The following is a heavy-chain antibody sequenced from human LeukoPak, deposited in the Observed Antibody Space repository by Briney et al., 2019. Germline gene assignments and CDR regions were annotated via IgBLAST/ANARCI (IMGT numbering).Heavy chain of an antibody. J-gene: IGHJ6*02. CDR2: INPNSGGT. V-gene: IGHV1-2*02. D-gene: IGHD2-21*02. CDR3: ARYGVVVTRRFYYYGMDV. CDR1: GYTFTGYY. Sequence: ASVKVSCKASGYTFTGYYMHWVRQAPGQGLEWMGWINPNSGGTNYAQKFQGRVTMTRNTSISTAYMELSSLRSEDTAVYYCARYGVVVTRRFYYYGMDVWGQGTTVTVSS.